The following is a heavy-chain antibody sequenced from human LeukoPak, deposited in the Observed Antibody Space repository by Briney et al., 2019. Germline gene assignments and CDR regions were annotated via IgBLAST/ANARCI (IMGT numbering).Heavy chain of an antibody. Sequence: VGSLRLSCAASGFAFSSYAVSWVRQAPGKGLEWVSSISGSGVATYSADSVKGRFTISRDNSKNTLYLQMNSLRAEDTAVYYCAKDWGYSTSQGYYFDYWGQGTVVTVSS. CDR3: AKDWGYSTSQGYYFDY. V-gene: IGHV3-23*01. D-gene: IGHD6-13*01. CDR1: GFAFSSYA. CDR2: ISGSGVAT. J-gene: IGHJ4*02.